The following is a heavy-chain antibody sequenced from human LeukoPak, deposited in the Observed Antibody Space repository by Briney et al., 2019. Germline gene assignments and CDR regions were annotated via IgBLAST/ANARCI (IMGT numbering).Heavy chain of an antibody. CDR3: ARVGRTPPPWYFDL. V-gene: IGHV3-48*03. Sequence: GGSLRLACAASGFTFSSYEMNWVRQAPGEGLGWGSYIIVSGSTIYYADSVKGRFTISRDNAKNSLYLQMNSLRAEDTPVYYCARVGRTPPPWYFDLWGRGTLVTVSS. CDR1: GFTFSSYE. D-gene: IGHD2-15*01. J-gene: IGHJ2*01. CDR2: IIVSGSTI.